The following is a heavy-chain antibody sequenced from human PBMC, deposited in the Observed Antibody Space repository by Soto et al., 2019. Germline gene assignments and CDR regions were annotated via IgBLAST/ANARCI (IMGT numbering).Heavy chain of an antibody. D-gene: IGHD6-19*01. CDR3: ATDQGSGWYYFDY. J-gene: IGHJ4*02. CDR1: GYTLTELS. Sequence: ASVKVSCKVSGYTLTELSMHWLRQAPGKGLEWMGGFDPEDGETIYAQKFQGRVTMTEDTSTDTAYMELSSLRSEDTAVYYCATDQGSGWYYFDYWGQGTLVTVSS. V-gene: IGHV1-24*01. CDR2: FDPEDGET.